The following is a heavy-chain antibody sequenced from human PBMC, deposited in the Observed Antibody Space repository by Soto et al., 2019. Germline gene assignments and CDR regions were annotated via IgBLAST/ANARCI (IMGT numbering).Heavy chain of an antibody. J-gene: IGHJ4*02. CDR2: IYYSGST. CDR1: GGSISSYY. CDR3: ARLDYDFWSGYPYYFDY. Sequence: PSETLSLTCTDSGGSISSYYWSWIRQPPGKGLEWIGYIYYSGSTNYNPSLKSRVTISVDTSKNQFSLKLSSVTAADTAVYYCARLDYDFWSGYPYYFDYWGQGTLVTVSS. V-gene: IGHV4-59*08. D-gene: IGHD3-3*01.